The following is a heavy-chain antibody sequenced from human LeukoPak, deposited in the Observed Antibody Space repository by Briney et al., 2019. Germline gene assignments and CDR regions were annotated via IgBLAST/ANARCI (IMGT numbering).Heavy chain of an antibody. J-gene: IGHJ5*02. Sequence: SETLSLTCAVNGGSFSGYYWSWIRQPPGKGLEWIGEINHSGSTNYNPSLKSRVTISVDTSKNQFSLKLSSVTAADTAVYYCARGGVGYSSSWYARFDPWGQGTLVTVSS. CDR1: GGSFSGYY. CDR3: ARGGVGYSSSWYARFDP. V-gene: IGHV4-34*01. CDR2: INHSGST. D-gene: IGHD6-13*01.